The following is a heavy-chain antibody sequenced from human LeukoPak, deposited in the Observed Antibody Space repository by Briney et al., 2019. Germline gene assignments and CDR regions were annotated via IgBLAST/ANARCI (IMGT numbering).Heavy chain of an antibody. J-gene: IGHJ6*03. CDR2: ISSNGGST. V-gene: IGHV3-64*01. D-gene: IGHD2-2*01. CDR3: ARERGRWGIVVVPAALENYMDV. CDR1: GFTFSSYA. Sequence: GGSLRLSCAASGFTFSSYAMHWVRQAPGKGLEYVSAISSNGGSTYYANSVKGRFTISRDNSKNTLYLQMGSLRAEDMAVYYCARERGRWGIVVVPAALENYMDVWGKGTTVTVSS.